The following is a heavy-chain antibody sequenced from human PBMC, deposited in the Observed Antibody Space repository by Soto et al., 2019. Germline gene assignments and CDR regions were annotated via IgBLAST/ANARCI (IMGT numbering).Heavy chain of an antibody. Sequence: GGSLRLSCVVSGFTFSDHWMGWVRWAPGKGLEWVANIKDDGSEKYYLDSVRGRFTISRDNAENSLYLQMNGLRAEDTAVYYCARGFPDHWGQGTRVTVSS. CDR3: ARGFPDH. V-gene: IGHV3-7*05. CDR1: GFTFSDHW. CDR2: IKDDGSEK. J-gene: IGHJ4*02.